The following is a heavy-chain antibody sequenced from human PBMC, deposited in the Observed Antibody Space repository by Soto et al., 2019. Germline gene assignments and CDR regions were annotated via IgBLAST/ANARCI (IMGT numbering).Heavy chain of an antibody. CDR2: ISWDGGSS. CDR1: GFTFDDYT. V-gene: IGHV3-43*01. D-gene: IGHD3-22*01. CDR3: AKGDYDSSGYYHPLRY. J-gene: IGHJ4*02. Sequence: PGGSLRLSCAASGFTFDDYTMHWVRQAPGKGLEWVSLISWDGGSSYYADSVKGRFTISRDNSKNSLYLQMNSLRTEDTALYYCAKGDYDSSGYYHPLRYWGQGTLVTVSS.